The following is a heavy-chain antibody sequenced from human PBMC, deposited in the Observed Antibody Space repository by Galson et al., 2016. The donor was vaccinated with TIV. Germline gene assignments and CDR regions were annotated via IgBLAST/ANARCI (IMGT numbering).Heavy chain of an antibody. D-gene: IGHD3-16*01. CDR1: GFTFNEYG. V-gene: IGHV3-20*04. Sequence: SLRLSCAASGFTFNEYGMNWVRQAPGKGLEWVSGVLWNGRSPGYADSVKGRFTISRDNAKKPLFLQLNSLRAEDTAVYYCVRKNFGDAFDVWGRGTMVTVSS. CDR3: VRKNFGDAFDV. CDR2: VLWNGRSP. J-gene: IGHJ3*01.